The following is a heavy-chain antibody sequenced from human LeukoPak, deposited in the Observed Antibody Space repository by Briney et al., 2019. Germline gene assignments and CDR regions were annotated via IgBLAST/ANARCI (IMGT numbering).Heavy chain of an antibody. CDR1: GFTFSIYI. J-gene: IGHJ5*02. CDR2: ISSSSNYI. CDR3: ARPLTQHDYDSSGYYL. V-gene: IGHV3-21*01. D-gene: IGHD3-22*01. Sequence: GGSLRLSCAASGFTFSIYIMTWVRQTPGKGLEWVSSISSSSNYIYYADSEKDQSTISRDKSKNPLYLQMGSLRAEDRAVYYCARPLTQHDYDSSGYYLWGQGTLVTVSS.